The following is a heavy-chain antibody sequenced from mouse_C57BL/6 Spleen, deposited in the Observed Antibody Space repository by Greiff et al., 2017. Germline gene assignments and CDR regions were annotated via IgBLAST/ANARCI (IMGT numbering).Heavy chain of an antibody. Sequence: VQRVESGPELVKPGASVKISCTASGYSFTSYYIHWVNQRPGQGLEWIGGIYPGSGNTKYKEKFKGKATLTADTSSSTAYMQLSSLPSEDSAVYYCARGDYDGSSLFDYWGQGTTLTVSS. CDR2: IYPGSGNT. V-gene: IGHV1-66*01. CDR1: GYSFTSYY. D-gene: IGHD1-1*01. CDR3: ARGDYDGSSLFDY. J-gene: IGHJ2*01.